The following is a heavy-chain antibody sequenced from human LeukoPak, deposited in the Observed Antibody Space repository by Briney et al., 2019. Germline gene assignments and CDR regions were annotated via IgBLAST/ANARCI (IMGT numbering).Heavy chain of an antibody. CDR3: AKTSRPYYDFWSGYSLDY. V-gene: IGHV3-23*01. J-gene: IGHJ4*02. Sequence: SGGSLRLSCAASGFTFSSYAMSWVRQAPGKGLEWVSAISGSGGSTYYADSVKGRFTISRDNSKNTLYLQMNSLRAEDTAVYYCAKTSRPYYDFWSGYSLDYWGQGTLVTVSS. CDR2: ISGSGGST. D-gene: IGHD3-3*01. CDR1: GFTFSSYA.